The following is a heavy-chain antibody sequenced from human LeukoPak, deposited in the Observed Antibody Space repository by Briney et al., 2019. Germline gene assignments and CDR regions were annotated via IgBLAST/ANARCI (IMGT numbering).Heavy chain of an antibody. J-gene: IGHJ3*02. D-gene: IGHD3-10*01. V-gene: IGHV5-51*01. Sequence: GESLKISCKGSGYSFTSYWIGWVRQMPGKGLEWMGIIYPGDSDTRYSPSFQGQVTISADKSISTAYLQWSSLKASDTAMYYCARDSITMVRGVISDAFDIWGQGTMVTVSS. CDR2: IYPGDSDT. CDR3: ARDSITMVRGVISDAFDI. CDR1: GYSFTSYW.